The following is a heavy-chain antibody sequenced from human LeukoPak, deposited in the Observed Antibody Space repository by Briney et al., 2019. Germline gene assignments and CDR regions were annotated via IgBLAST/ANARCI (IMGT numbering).Heavy chain of an antibody. Sequence: SVKLSCKASGGTFSSYAISWVRQAPGQGLEWMGGIISIFGTANYAQKFQGRVTTTADKSTSTAYMELSSLRSEDTAVYYGARAGSGSYIPDAFDIWGQGTMVTVSS. CDR1: GGTFSSYA. CDR3: ARAGSGSYIPDAFDI. J-gene: IGHJ3*02. D-gene: IGHD3-10*01. V-gene: IGHV1-69*06. CDR2: IISIFGTA.